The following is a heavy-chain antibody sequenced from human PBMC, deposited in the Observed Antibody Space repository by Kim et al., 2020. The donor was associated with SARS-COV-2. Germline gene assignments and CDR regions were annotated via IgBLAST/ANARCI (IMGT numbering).Heavy chain of an antibody. J-gene: IGHJ3*02. CDR3: ARAGGYYYGSGSYYGPWGGGARNDAFDI. CDR2: INHSGST. V-gene: IGHV4-34*01. D-gene: IGHD3-10*01. CDR1: GGSFSGFY. Sequence: SETLSLTCAVYGGSFSGFYWTWIRQPPGKGLEWIGEINHSGSTNYNPSLKSRVTISVDTYKNHFSLKLSSVTAADTAVYYCARAGGYYYGSGSYYGPWGGGARNDAFDIWGQGTMVTVSS.